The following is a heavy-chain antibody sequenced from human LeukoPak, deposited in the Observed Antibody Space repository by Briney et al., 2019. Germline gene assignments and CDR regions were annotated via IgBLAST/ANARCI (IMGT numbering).Heavy chain of an antibody. CDR3: ARDSHYATSGWDFDY. D-gene: IGHD6-19*01. Sequence: PGGSLRLSCAASGFTFSSYAVSWVRQAPGKGLEWVSAISGSDGSAYYADSVKGRFTISRDNSKNTVYLQMNSLRAEDTAVYYCARDSHYATSGWDFDYWGQGTLVTVSS. V-gene: IGHV3-23*01. J-gene: IGHJ4*02. CDR1: GFTFSSYA. CDR2: ISGSDGSA.